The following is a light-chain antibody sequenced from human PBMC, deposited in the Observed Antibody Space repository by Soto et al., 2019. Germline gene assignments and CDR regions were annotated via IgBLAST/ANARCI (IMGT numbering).Light chain of an antibody. V-gene: IGLV1-36*01. CDR3: AAWDDSLNGSYV. Sequence: QSVLTQPPSVSEAPRQRGTISCSGSSSNIGNNAVNWYQQLPGKAPKLLIYYDDLLPSGVSDRFSGSKSGTSASLAISGLQSEDEADYYCAAWDDSLNGSYVFGTGTKLTVL. CDR1: SSNIGNNA. CDR2: YDD. J-gene: IGLJ1*01.